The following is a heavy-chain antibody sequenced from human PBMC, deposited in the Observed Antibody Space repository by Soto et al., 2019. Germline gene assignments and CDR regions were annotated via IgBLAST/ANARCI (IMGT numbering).Heavy chain of an antibody. CDR2: INHSGST. CDR3: ARAAPRYCSGGSCCSGSDY. D-gene: IGHD2-15*01. Sequence: QVQLQQWGAGLLKPSETLSLTCAVYGGSFSGYYWSWVRQPPGKGLEWIGEINHSGSTNYNPSLKSSVHQAGATAKKQFSLKLSSVPAPDTPVDYCARAAPRYCSGGSCCSGSDYCGQRTLVTVSS. J-gene: IGHJ4*02. CDR1: GGSFSGYY. V-gene: IGHV4-34*01.